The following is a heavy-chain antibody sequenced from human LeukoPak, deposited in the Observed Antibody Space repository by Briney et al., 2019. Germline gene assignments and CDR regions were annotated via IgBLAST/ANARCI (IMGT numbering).Heavy chain of an antibody. D-gene: IGHD3-22*01. CDR3: ARESDLSHYDRTDY. Sequence: SETLSLTCTVSGYSISSGYYWGWIRQPPGKGLEWIGSIYHSGSTYYNPSLKSRVTISVDTSKNQFSLKLSSVTAADTAVYYCARESDLSHYDRTDYWGQGTLVTVSS. CDR1: GYSISSGYY. V-gene: IGHV4-38-2*02. CDR2: IYHSGST. J-gene: IGHJ4*02.